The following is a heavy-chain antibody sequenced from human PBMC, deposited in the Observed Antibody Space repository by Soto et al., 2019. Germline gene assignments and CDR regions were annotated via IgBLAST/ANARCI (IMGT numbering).Heavy chain of an antibody. CDR2: ISYDGSNK. V-gene: IGHV3-30*18. D-gene: IGHD4-17*01. Sequence: QVQLVESGGGVVQPGRSLRLSCAASGFTFSSYGMHWVRQAPGKGLEWVAVISYDGSNKYYADSVKGRFTISRDNSKNTLYLQMNSLRAEDTAVYYCANSDYGDSVHVFDYWGQGTLVTVSS. CDR3: ANSDYGDSVHVFDY. CDR1: GFTFSSYG. J-gene: IGHJ4*02.